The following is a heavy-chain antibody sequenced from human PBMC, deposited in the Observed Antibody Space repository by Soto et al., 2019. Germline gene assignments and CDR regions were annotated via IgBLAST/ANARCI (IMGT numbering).Heavy chain of an antibody. D-gene: IGHD3-16*02. Sequence: SETLSLTCTVSGGSISSYYWSWIRQPPGKGLEWIGYIYYSGSTNYNPSLKSRVTISVDTSKNQFSLKLSSVTAADTAVYYCARVLRDVLSDRYYWYFDLWGRGTLVTVSS. CDR2: IYYSGST. CDR3: ARVLRDVLSDRYYWYFDL. V-gene: IGHV4-59*01. J-gene: IGHJ2*01. CDR1: GGSISSYY.